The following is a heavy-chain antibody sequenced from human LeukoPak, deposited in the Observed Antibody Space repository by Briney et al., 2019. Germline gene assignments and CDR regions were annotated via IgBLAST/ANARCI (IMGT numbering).Heavy chain of an antibody. V-gene: IGHV4-34*01. CDR2: INNSGSN. CDR3: ARGRYGPRLGN. J-gene: IGHJ4*02. CDR1: GASFSDSY. D-gene: IGHD3-16*01. Sequence: PSETLSLTCAVYGASFSDSYWSWIRQSPEKGLEWIGEINNSGSNTYNPSLNSRVIMSVDRSKNQFSLRLTSVTAADTAVYYCARGRYGPRLGNWGQGTLVTVSS.